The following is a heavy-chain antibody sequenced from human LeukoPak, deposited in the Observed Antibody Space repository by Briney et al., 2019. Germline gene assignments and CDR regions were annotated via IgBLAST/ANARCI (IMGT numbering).Heavy chain of an antibody. J-gene: IGHJ6*03. CDR3: ATCSCPPRYYYYYYMDV. Sequence: SVKVSCKGSGGTLSSHTISWVRQAPGQGLEWMGRIIPIFGTANYAQKFQGRVTITTDESTSTAYMELSSLSSEDTAVYYCATCSCPPRYYYYYYMDVWGKGTTVTVSS. CDR1: GGTLSSHT. D-gene: IGHD2-2*01. V-gene: IGHV1-69*05. CDR2: IIPIFGTA.